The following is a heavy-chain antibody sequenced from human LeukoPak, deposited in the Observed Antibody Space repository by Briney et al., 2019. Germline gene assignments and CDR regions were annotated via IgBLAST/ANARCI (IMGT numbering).Heavy chain of an antibody. CDR3: IRQWLWRAV. V-gene: IGHV4-39*07. J-gene: IGHJ6*03. D-gene: IGHD6-19*01. CDR2: VFYTGSA. CDR1: GDSIGSSNYY. Sequence: SETLSLTCTVSGDSIGSSNYYWGWIRQPPGKGLEWIGSVFYTGSAYYDSSLKSRIIISVDTSKNQVSLRLNSVTAADMAVYYCIRQWLWRAVWGKGTTVTVSS.